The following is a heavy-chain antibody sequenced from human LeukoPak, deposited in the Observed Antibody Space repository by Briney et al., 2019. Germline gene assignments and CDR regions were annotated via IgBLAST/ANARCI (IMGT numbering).Heavy chain of an antibody. D-gene: IGHD1-26*01. V-gene: IGHV4-4*02. CDR2: IYHSGNT. CDR3: ARVGALGGHDF. CDR1: GDSITSSSW. Sequence: PSGTLSLTCAVSGDSITSSSWWSWVRQPPEKGLEWIGEIYHSGNTNYTPPLKSRVTLSLDKSKNQFSLKLNSVTAADTAVYYCARVGALGGHDFWGQGSLVTVSS. J-gene: IGHJ4*02.